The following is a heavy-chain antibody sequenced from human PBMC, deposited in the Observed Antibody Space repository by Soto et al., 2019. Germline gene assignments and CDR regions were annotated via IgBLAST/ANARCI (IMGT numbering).Heavy chain of an antibody. CDR3: AKVRRFGELRSLY. CDR2: IGVSGDTT. D-gene: IGHD3-10*01. CDR1: GFTFSSYA. J-gene: IGHJ4*02. V-gene: IGHV3-23*01. Sequence: EVHLLESGGGLVQPGGSLRLSCAASGFTFSSYAMSWVRQAPGKGLEWVSAIGVSGDTTYYADSVKGRFTISRDNSKNTLDLQMGSLRAEETAVYYCAKVRRFGELRSLYWGQGTLVTVSS.